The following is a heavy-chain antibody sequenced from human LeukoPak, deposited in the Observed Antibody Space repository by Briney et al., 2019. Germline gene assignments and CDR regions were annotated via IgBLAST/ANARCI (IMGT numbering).Heavy chain of an antibody. V-gene: IGHV4-39*01. D-gene: IGHD3-22*01. CDR1: GGSISSSSYY. Sequence: PSETLSLTCTVSGGSISSSSYYWGWIRQPPGKGLEWIGSIYYSGSTYYNPSLKSRVTISVDTSKNQFSLKLSSVTAADTAVYYCARHAVGYYDNSGYPPGDFDYWGRGTLVTVSS. CDR2: IYYSGST. CDR3: ARHAVGYYDNSGYPPGDFDY. J-gene: IGHJ4*02.